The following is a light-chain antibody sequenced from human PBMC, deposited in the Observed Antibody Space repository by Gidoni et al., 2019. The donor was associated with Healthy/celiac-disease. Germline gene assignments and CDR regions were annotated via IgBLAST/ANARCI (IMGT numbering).Light chain of an antibody. Sequence: TVLTHSPATLSLSPGESATLSCRASQSVSSSYLGWYQQKPGQAPRLLSYGASSRATGIQDRCSGSGCGTDFTLTISRLEPEDFAVYYCQQYGSSPTFGQGTKVEIK. CDR1: QSVSSSY. CDR2: GAS. J-gene: IGKJ1*01. V-gene: IGKV3-20*01. CDR3: QQYGSSPT.